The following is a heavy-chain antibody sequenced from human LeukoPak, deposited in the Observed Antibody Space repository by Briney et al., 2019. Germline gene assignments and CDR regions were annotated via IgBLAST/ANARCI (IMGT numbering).Heavy chain of an antibody. Sequence: GGSLRLSCAASGFTVSSNYMSWVRQAPGKGLEWVSVIYSGGSTYYADSVKGRFTISRHNSKNTLYLQMNSLRAEGTAVYYCARVGADYYYYYGMDVWGQGTTVTVSS. CDR2: IYSGGST. J-gene: IGHJ6*02. CDR1: GFTVSSNY. V-gene: IGHV3-53*04. CDR3: ARVGADYYYYYGMDV.